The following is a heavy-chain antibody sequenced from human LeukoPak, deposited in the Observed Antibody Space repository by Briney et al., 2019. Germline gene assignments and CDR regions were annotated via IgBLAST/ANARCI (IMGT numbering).Heavy chain of an antibody. CDR2: INHSGST. V-gene: IGHV4-39*07. J-gene: IGHJ4*02. Sequence: SETLSLTCTVSGGSISSSSYYWGWIRQPPGKGLEWIGEINHSGSTNYNPSLKSRVTISVDTSKNQFSLKLSSVTAADTAVYYCARGGVIVGFDYFDYWGQGTLVTVSS. D-gene: IGHD3-16*02. CDR3: ARGGVIVGFDYFDY. CDR1: GGSISSSSYY.